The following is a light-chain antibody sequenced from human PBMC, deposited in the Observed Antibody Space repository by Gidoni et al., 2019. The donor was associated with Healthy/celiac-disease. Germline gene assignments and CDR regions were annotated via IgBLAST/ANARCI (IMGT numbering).Light chain of an antibody. V-gene: IGKV3-20*01. Sequence: IVFTQSPGTLSLSPGERATLSCRASQSVSSSYLAWYQQKPGQAPRLLIYGASSRATGIPDRVSGSGSGTDFTLTISRLEPEDFAVYYCQQYGSSPRTFGQGTKVEIK. CDR1: QSVSSSY. CDR3: QQYGSSPRT. CDR2: GAS. J-gene: IGKJ1*01.